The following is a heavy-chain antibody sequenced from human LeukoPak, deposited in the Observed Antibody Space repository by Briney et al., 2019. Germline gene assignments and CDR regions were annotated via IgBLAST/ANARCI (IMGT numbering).Heavy chain of an antibody. V-gene: IGHV3-23*01. CDR3: ARDRRLFDALDY. J-gene: IGHJ4*02. CDR1: GFTFSSYA. Sequence: GGSLRLSCAASGFTFSSYAMSWVRQAPGKGLEWVSGFSVSDKTTYYADSVKGRFTISRDNAKNSLYLQMNSLRAEDTALYYCARDRRLFDALDYWGQGTLVTVSS. CDR2: FSVSDKTT.